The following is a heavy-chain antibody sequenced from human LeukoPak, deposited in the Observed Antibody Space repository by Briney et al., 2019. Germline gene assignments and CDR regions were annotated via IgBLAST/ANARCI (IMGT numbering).Heavy chain of an antibody. Sequence: SQTLSLTCTVSGGSISSGGYYWSWIRQHPGKGLEWIGYIYYSGSTYYNPSLKSRVTISVDTSKNQFSLKLSSVTAADTGVYYCERVPRDIVVVPAAKNAFDIWRQGTMVTVSS. CDR2: IYYSGST. J-gene: IGHJ3*02. V-gene: IGHV4-31*03. D-gene: IGHD2-2*01. CDR3: ERVPRDIVVVPAAKNAFDI. CDR1: GGSISSGGYY.